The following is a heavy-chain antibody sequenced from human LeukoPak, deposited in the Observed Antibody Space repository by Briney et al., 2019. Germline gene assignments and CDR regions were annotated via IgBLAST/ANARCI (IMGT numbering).Heavy chain of an antibody. CDR1: GYTFTSYA. CDR3: ARVDPQEAFDI. J-gene: IGHJ3*02. Sequence: ASVKVSCKASGYTFTSYAMHWVRQAPGQGLEWMGWINVGNGNTKYSQKSQGRVTITMDTSASTVYMELSSLRSEDTAVYFCARVDPQEAFDIWGQGTLVTVSS. V-gene: IGHV1-3*01. CDR2: INVGNGNT.